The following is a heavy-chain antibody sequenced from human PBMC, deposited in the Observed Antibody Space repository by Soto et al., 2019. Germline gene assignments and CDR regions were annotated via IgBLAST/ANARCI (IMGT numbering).Heavy chain of an antibody. D-gene: IGHD5-12*01. J-gene: IGHJ6*02. CDR2: IDPSDSYT. Sequence: GESLKSSCKGPGYSFTSYWISWVRQMPGKGLEWMGRIDPSDSYTNYSPSFQGHVTISADKSISTAYLQLSSLKASDTAMYSCARHESSGYVYYYGMDVWGQGTTVTVSS. V-gene: IGHV5-10-1*01. CDR1: GYSFTSYW. CDR3: ARHESSGYVYYYGMDV.